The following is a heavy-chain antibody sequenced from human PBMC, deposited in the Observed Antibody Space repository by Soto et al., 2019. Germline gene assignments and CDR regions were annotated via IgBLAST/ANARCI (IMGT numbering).Heavy chain of an antibody. Sequence: AAVKVSCKSSGYTFIDYYMHWVRQAPGQGFEWMGRISPRSGGTNYAQKFQGRVTMTWDTSLNTAYMELSSLISEDTAVYYCARPPGYISDWYYFDLWGQGTLVTVSS. CDR1: GYTFIDYY. CDR2: ISPRSGGT. CDR3: ARPPGYISDWYYFDL. J-gene: IGHJ4*02. D-gene: IGHD3-9*01. V-gene: IGHV1-2*02.